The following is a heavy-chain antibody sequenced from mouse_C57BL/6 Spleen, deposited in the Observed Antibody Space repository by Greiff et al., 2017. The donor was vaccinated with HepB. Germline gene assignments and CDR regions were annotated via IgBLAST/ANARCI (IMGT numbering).Heavy chain of an antibody. Sequence: VQLVESGPGLVQPSQSLSITCTVSGFSLTSYGVHWVRQSPGKGLEWLGVIWSGGSTDYNAAFISRLSISKDNSKSQVFFKMNSLQADDTAIYYCARNFFITTGYYAMDYWGQGTSVTVSS. CDR2: IWSGGST. CDR3: ARNFFITTGYYAMDY. D-gene: IGHD1-1*01. V-gene: IGHV2-2*01. J-gene: IGHJ4*01. CDR1: GFSLTSYG.